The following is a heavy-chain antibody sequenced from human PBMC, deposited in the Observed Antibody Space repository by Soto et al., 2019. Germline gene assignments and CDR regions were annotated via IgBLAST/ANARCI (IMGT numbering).Heavy chain of an antibody. CDR1: GDRVSSIRAA. V-gene: IGHV6-1*01. Sequence: SRTLSLPCAMSGDRVSSIRAAWNWIRQSQSTGLEWLGRTYYRSKWYNDYAASVKSRITINSDASKNQFSLQLNSVTPEDTAVYYCARDPPDFHSAFDFWGQGTLVTVSS. J-gene: IGHJ4*02. D-gene: IGHD4-4*01. CDR2: TYYRSKWYN. CDR3: ARDPPDFHSAFDF.